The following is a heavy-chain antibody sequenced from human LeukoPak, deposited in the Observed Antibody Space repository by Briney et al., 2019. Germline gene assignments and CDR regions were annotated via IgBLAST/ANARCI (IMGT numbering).Heavy chain of an antibody. CDR3: ARGLLLQGVVVTD. CDR2: IYHSGST. V-gene: IGHV4-30-2*01. Sequence: SETLSLTCTVSGGSISSGGYYWSWIRQPPGKGLEWIGYIYHSGSTYYNPSLKSRVTISVDRSKNQFSLKLSSVTAADTAVYYCARGLLLQGVVVTDWGQGTLVTVSS. CDR1: GGSISSGGYY. D-gene: IGHD3-22*01. J-gene: IGHJ4*02.